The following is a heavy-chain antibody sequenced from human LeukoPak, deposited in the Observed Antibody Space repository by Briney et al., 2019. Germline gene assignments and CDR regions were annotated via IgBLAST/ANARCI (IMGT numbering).Heavy chain of an antibody. CDR3: AREGNYGSGSYPNSY. CDR1: GGTFSSYA. J-gene: IGHJ4*02. D-gene: IGHD3-10*01. V-gene: IGHV1-18*01. CDR2: ISAYNGNT. Sequence: ASVKVSCKASGGTFSSYAISWVRQAPGQGLEWMGWISAYNGNTNYAQKLQGRVTMTTDTSTSTAYMELRSLRSDDTAVYYCAREGNYGSGSYPNSYWGQGTLVTVSS.